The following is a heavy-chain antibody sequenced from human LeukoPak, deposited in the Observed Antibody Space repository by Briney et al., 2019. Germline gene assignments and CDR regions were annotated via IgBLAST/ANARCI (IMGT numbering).Heavy chain of an antibody. CDR1: GFTFSNYY. Sequence: SGGGLVKPGGSLRLSCVASGFTFSNYYMNWVRQAPGKGLEWVSSISSSSTYISYADSVKDRFTISRDNAKSSLYLQLNSLRAEDTAVYYCVCFTGSFSDAFHLWGRGTMVTVSS. V-gene: IGHV3-21*01. CDR3: VCFTGSFSDAFHL. D-gene: IGHD1-26*01. CDR2: ISSSSTYI. J-gene: IGHJ3*01.